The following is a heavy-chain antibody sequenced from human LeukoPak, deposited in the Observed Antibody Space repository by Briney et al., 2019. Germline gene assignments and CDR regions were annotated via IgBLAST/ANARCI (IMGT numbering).Heavy chain of an antibody. CDR3: ARGNYYDGSGYSEDY. J-gene: IGHJ4*02. CDR2: IYHTGNT. CDR1: GGSISSGDYY. D-gene: IGHD3-22*01. Sequence: SETLSLTCTVSGGSISSGDYYWSWIRQPPGKGLEWIGYIYHTGNTYYNPSLKSRLSISVDRSKNQFSLKLSSVTAADTAVYYCARGNYYDGSGYSEDYWGQGTLVTVSS. V-gene: IGHV4-30-2*01.